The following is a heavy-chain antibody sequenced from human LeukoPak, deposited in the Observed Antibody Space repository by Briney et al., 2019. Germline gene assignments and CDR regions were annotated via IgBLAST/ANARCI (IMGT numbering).Heavy chain of an antibody. D-gene: IGHD3-16*01. V-gene: IGHV3-7*05. CDR2: TKPDGSER. CDR3: ARGSTWGGDY. Sequence: GGSLRLSCAASGFTFSNSWMSWVRQAPGKGLEWVATTKPDGSERYHVGSVKGRFTISRDNAKNLLYLQMSSLRAEDTAVYYCARGSTWGGDYWGQGTLVTVSS. CDR1: GFTFSNSW. J-gene: IGHJ4*02.